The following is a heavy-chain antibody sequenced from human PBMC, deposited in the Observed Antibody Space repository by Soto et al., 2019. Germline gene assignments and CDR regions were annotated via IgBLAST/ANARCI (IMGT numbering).Heavy chain of an antibody. CDR2: IYYSGST. V-gene: IGHV4-39*01. J-gene: IGHJ6*02. Sequence: SETLPLTCTVSGGSISISRYDWRGIRQPPGQGLEWIGSIYYSGSTYYNPSLKSRVTISVDTSKNQFSLKLSSVTAADTAVYYCARHRYSSSWYGGYYYYGMDVWGQGTTVT. CDR3: ARHRYSSSWYGGYYYYGMDV. CDR1: GGSISISRYD. D-gene: IGHD6-13*01.